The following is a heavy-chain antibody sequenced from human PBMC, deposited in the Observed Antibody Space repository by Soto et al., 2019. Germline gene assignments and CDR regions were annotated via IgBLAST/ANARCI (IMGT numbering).Heavy chain of an antibody. CDR3: ARVHTVTTYFDV. Sequence: QVQLVQSGAEVGKPGASVKVSCKASGYTFTSYDINWVRQASGQGLEWMGWMNPNSGNTGSAQRFQDRLTMTRNTSINTAYMELTSLTSEDAAVYYCARVHTVTTYFDVWGPGTLVAVSS. CDR1: GYTFTSYD. CDR2: MNPNSGNT. J-gene: IGHJ2*01. D-gene: IGHD4-17*01. V-gene: IGHV1-8*01.